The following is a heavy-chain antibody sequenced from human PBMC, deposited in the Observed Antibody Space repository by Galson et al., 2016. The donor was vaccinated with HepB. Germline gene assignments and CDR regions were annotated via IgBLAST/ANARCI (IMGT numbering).Heavy chain of an antibody. CDR1: GFSFSSYG. V-gene: IGHV3-33*06. J-gene: IGHJ4*02. CDR2: IWHDGSNI. Sequence: SLRLSCAASGFSFSSYGMHWVRQAPGKGLEWVAVIWHDGSNINYVDSVNGRFTISRGNYRNTLDLQMTSLRAEDTATYFCAKETSNWGQYYFDYWGQGTRVTVSS. CDR3: AKETSNWGQYYFDY. D-gene: IGHD3-16*01.